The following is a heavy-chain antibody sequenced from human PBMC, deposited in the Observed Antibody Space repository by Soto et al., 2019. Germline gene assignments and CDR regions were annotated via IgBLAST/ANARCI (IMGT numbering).Heavy chain of an antibody. V-gene: IGHV3-30-3*01. CDR1: GFTFSSYA. Sequence: QVQLVESGGGVVQPGRSLRLSCAASGFTFSSYAMHWVRQAPGKGLEWVAVISYDGSNKYYADSVKGRFTISRDNSKKTLYLQMNSLRAEDTAVYYCARDYYRFNSGYGFSMDVWAQGTTVTVSS. J-gene: IGHJ6*02. CDR2: ISYDGSNK. D-gene: IGHD5-12*01. CDR3: ARDYYRFNSGYGFSMDV.